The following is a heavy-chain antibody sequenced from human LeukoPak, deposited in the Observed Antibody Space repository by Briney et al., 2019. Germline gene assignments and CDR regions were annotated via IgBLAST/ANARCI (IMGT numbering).Heavy chain of an antibody. CDR2: ISGSGDST. CDR1: GFTFSSYA. CDR3: AKAGDSSSSPLFLD. Sequence: GGTLRLSCAASGFTFSSYAMSWVRQAPGKGLEGVSAISGSGDSTYYADSVKGRFTISRDNSKNTLYLQMNSLRAEDTAVYYCAKAGDSSSSPLFLDWGQGTLVIVSS. V-gene: IGHV3-23*01. D-gene: IGHD6-6*01. J-gene: IGHJ4*02.